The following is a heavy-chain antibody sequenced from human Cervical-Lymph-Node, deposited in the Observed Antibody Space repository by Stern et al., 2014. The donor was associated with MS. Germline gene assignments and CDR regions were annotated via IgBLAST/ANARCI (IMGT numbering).Heavy chain of an antibody. Sequence: QVQLVESGAEVKKPGASVKVSCKVSGYSLTDLSMHWVRQPPGKGLEWMGGFDPDDAETIYAQQFQGRLPMTEDTSADTAYMELSSLRSEDTAVYYCVRYGYYVDAFDMWGQGTMVTVSS. D-gene: IGHD4-17*01. J-gene: IGHJ3*02. CDR3: VRYGYYVDAFDM. CDR1: GYSLTDLS. CDR2: FDPDDAET. V-gene: IGHV1-24*01.